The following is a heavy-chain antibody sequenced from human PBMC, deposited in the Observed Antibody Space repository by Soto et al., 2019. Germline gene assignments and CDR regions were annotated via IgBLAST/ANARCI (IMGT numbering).Heavy chain of an antibody. J-gene: IGHJ5*02. Sequence: QVQLQESGPGLVKPSQTLSLTCTVSGGSISSGGYYWSWIRQHPGKGLGWIGYIYYSGSTYYNPSLNSRCTITVDTSNNQFSLKLSSVTAADTAVYYCASLIAAADKPEYNWFDHWCQGTLVTVSS. CDR2: IYYSGST. V-gene: IGHV4-31*03. CDR3: ASLIAAADKPEYNWFDH. CDR1: GGSISSGGYY. D-gene: IGHD6-13*01.